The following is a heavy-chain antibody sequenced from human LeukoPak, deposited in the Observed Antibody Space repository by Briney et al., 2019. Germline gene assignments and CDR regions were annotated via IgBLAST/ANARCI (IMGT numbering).Heavy chain of an antibody. CDR1: GYTFTGYY. CDR2: INPNSGGT. D-gene: IGHD4-17*01. CDR3: ARASDYGDYGDY. Sequence: GASVKVSCKASGYTFTGYYMNWVRQAPGQGLEWMGWINPNSGGTNYAQKFQGRVTMTRDTSISTAYMELSRLRSDDTAVYYCARASDYGDYGDYWGQGTLVTVSS. V-gene: IGHV1-2*02. J-gene: IGHJ4*02.